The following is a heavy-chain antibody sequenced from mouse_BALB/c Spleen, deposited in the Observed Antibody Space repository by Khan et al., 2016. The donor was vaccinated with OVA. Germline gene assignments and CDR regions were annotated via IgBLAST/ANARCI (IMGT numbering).Heavy chain of an antibody. Sequence: VQLQQSGAEVVRPGALVKLSCKASGFNIKDYYMYWVKQRPEEGLEWIGWIDPENGNTIYDPKFQGKASITADTPSNTAYLQLSSLTSEDTAVYYCVRWGYGYYCFAYWGQGTLVTVSA. CDR2: IDPENGNT. J-gene: IGHJ3*01. CDR3: VRWGYGYYCFAY. D-gene: IGHD2-2*01. V-gene: IGHV14-1*02. CDR1: GFNIKDYY.